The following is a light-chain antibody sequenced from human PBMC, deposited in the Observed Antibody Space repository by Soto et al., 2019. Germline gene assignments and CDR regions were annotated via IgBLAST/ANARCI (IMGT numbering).Light chain of an antibody. Sequence: QSVLTQPASVSGSPGQSVTISCTGTSSDVGAYNLVSWYQQYPGKAPKLMIYEVSNRPSGVSNRFSGSKSGNTASLTISGLQAEDGADYYCCTSYEGGGKYVFGTGTKVTAL. CDR3: TSYEGGGKYV. V-gene: IGLV2-14*01. J-gene: IGLJ1*01. CDR1: SSDVGAYNL. CDR2: EVS.